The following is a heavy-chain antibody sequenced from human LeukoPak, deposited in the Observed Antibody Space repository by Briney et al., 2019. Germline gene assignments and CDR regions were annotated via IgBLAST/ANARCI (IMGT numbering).Heavy chain of an antibody. J-gene: IGHJ3*02. CDR2: ISWNSGSI. V-gene: IGHV3-9*03. D-gene: IGHD1-26*01. Sequence: GGSLGLSCAASGFTFDDYAMHWVRQAPGKGLEWVSGISWNSGSIGYADSVKGRFTISRDNAKNSLYLQMNSLRAEDMALYYCAKDKEWELLGGAFDIWGQGTMVTVSS. CDR3: AKDKEWELLGGAFDI. CDR1: GFTFDDYA.